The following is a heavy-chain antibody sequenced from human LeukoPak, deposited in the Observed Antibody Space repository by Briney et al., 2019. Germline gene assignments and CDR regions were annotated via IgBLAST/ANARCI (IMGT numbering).Heavy chain of an antibody. CDR1: GFTFSSYA. V-gene: IGHV3-23*01. J-gene: IGHJ4*02. D-gene: IGHD3-22*01. CDR2: ISGSGGST. Sequence: PGGSLRLSCAASGFTFSSYAMSWVRQAPGKGLEWVSAISGSGGSTYYADSVKGRFTISRDNSKNTLYLQMNSLRAEDTAVYYCARELRYYYDSSGYYSVNFDYWGQGTLVTVSS. CDR3: ARELRYYYDSSGYYSVNFDY.